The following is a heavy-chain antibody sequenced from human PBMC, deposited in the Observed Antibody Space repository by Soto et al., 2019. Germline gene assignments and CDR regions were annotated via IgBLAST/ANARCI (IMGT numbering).Heavy chain of an antibody. CDR1: GYSFTSYW. CDR2: IYPGDSDT. CDR3: ARHGLRDGYNWFAFDI. Sequence: PGESLKISCKGSGYSFTSYWIGWVRQMPGRGLELMGIIYPGDSDTRYSPSFQGQVTISADKSISTAYLQWSSLKASDTAMYYCARHGLRDGYNWFAFDIWGQGTMVTVSS. D-gene: IGHD5-12*01. J-gene: IGHJ3*02. V-gene: IGHV5-51*01.